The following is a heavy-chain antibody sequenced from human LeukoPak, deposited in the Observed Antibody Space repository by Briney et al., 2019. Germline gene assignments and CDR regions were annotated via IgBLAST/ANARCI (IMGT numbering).Heavy chain of an antibody. CDR3: ARTYYDFWSGSEHFFDI. CDR1: GGSISSYY. CDR2: IYYSGST. J-gene: IGHJ3*02. V-gene: IGHV4-59*01. D-gene: IGHD3-3*01. Sequence: SETLSLTCTVSGGSISSYYWSWIRQPPPTGLEWIGFIYYSGSTNYNPSLKSRVTISVDTSKNQFSLKLSSVTAADTAVYYCARTYYDFWSGSEHFFDIWGQGTMVTVSS.